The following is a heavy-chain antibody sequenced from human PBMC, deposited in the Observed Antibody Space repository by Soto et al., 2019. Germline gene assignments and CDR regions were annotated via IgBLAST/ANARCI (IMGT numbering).Heavy chain of an antibody. CDR1: RVSISSSSYY. CDR2: IFYSGGT. J-gene: IGHJ6*03. D-gene: IGHD2-15*01. CDR3: ATTSNCSGGSCRYYYYMDV. V-gene: IGHV4-39*01. Sequence: SETLSLTCTVSRVSISSSSYYWGWIRQPPGKGLEWIGSIFYSGGTYYNPSLKSRVAISVDTSKNQFSLKLISVTAADTAVYYCATTSNCSGGSCRYYYYMDVWGKGTTVT.